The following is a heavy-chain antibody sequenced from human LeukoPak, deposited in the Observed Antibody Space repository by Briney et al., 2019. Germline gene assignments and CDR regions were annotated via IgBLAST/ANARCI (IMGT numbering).Heavy chain of an antibody. J-gene: IGHJ4*02. CDR1: GFTFSSYG. Sequence: PGRSLRLSCAASGFTFSSYGMHWVRQAPGKGLEWVAVISYDGSNNYYADSVKGRFTISRDNSKNTLYQQMNSLRAEDTAVYYCAKDDRREYYYGSGSYYPLFDYWGQGTLVTVSS. D-gene: IGHD3-10*01. V-gene: IGHV3-30*18. CDR2: ISYDGSNN. CDR3: AKDDRREYYYGSGSYYPLFDY.